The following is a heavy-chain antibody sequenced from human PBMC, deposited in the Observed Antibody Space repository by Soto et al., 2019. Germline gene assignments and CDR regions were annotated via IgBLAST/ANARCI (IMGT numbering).Heavy chain of an antibody. CDR3: ASSPGYSSNRDWFDP. CDR2: INHSGST. J-gene: IGHJ5*02. V-gene: IGHV4-34*01. D-gene: IGHD6-13*01. CDR1: GGSFSGYY. Sequence: SETLSLTCAVYGGSFSGYYWSWIRQPPGKGLEWIGKINHSGSTNYNPSLKSRVTISVDTSKNQFSLKLSSVTAADTAVYYCASSPGYSSNRDWFDPWGQGTLVTVSS.